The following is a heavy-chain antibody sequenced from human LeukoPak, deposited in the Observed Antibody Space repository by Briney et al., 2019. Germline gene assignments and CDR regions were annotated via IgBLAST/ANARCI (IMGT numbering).Heavy chain of an antibody. CDR1: GFTVSDNF. Sequence: GGSLRLSCAASGFTVSDNFMSWVSQAPGKGLEWVSVIFSGGNTYYADSVTDRFIISRDNSKNTLYLQMNSLRAEDTAVYYCARGSTGTWTYFFDYWGQGTLVTVSS. D-gene: IGHD1-14*01. J-gene: IGHJ4*02. CDR2: IFSGGNT. V-gene: IGHV3-66*01. CDR3: ARGSTGTWTYFFDY.